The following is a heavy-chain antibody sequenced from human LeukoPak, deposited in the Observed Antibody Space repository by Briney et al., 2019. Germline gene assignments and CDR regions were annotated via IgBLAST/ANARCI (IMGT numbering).Heavy chain of an antibody. CDR3: ARGTASTFYGSGSYLYGMDV. V-gene: IGHV3-48*03. D-gene: IGHD3-10*01. Sequence: GGSLRLSCAASGFTFSSYEMNWVRQAPGKGLEWVSHISSSGSTIYYADSVKGRFTISRDNAKNSLYLQMNSLRAEDTAVYYCARGTASTFYGSGSYLYGMDVWGKGTTVTVSS. CDR2: ISSSGSTI. CDR1: GFTFSSYE. J-gene: IGHJ6*04.